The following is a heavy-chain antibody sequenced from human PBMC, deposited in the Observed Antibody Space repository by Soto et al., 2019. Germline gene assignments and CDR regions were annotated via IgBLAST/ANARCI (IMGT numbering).Heavy chain of an antibody. D-gene: IGHD1-1*01. CDR3: AKENGEPRTAFPVYYSYGLDV. Sequence: SWILKAKGKGLEWVSTIIVSGGSTYYADSVKGRFTISRDNSKNTLYLQMNSLRAEDTALYYCAKENGEPRTAFPVYYSYGLDVLRQGTTV. V-gene: IGHV3-23*01. CDR2: IIVSGGST. J-gene: IGHJ6*02.